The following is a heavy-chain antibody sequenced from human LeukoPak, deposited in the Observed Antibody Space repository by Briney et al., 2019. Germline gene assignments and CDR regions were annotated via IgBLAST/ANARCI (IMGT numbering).Heavy chain of an antibody. V-gene: IGHV3-66*04. CDR1: GFTVSSNY. J-gene: IGHJ3*02. CDR2: IYSGGST. D-gene: IGHD4-17*01. CDR3: ARRIPTTLNGFDI. Sequence: PGESLRLSCAASGFTVSSNYMSWVRQAPGKGLEWVSLIYSGGSTYYADSVKGRFTISRDNSKKMLYLQMNSLRAEDTAVYYCARRIPTTLNGFDIWGQGTMVTVSS.